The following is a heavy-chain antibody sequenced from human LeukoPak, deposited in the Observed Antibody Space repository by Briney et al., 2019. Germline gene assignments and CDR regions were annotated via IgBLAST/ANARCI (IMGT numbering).Heavy chain of an antibody. Sequence: PSETLSLTCTVSGGSISSYYWSWIRQPAGKGLEWIGRIYTSGSTNYNPSLKSRVTMSVDTSKNQFSLKLSSVTAADTAVYYCASRRKFIGYSSGWYLSWGQGTLVTVSS. CDR3: ASRRKFIGYSSGWYLS. J-gene: IGHJ4*02. V-gene: IGHV4-4*07. CDR1: GGSISSYY. D-gene: IGHD6-19*01. CDR2: IYTSGST.